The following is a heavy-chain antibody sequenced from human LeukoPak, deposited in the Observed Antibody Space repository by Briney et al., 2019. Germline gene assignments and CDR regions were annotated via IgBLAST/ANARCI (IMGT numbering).Heavy chain of an antibody. CDR1: GFTFSDYY. J-gene: IGHJ5*02. Sequence: PGGSLRLSCAASGFTFSDYYMSWIRQAPGKGREWVSYISSSGRTIYYADSVKGRFTISRDNAKNSLYLQMNSLRAEDTAVYYCARFRVLSSWFDPWGQGTLVTVSS. CDR2: ISSSGRTI. CDR3: ARFRVLSSWFDP. D-gene: IGHD6-6*01. V-gene: IGHV3-11*01.